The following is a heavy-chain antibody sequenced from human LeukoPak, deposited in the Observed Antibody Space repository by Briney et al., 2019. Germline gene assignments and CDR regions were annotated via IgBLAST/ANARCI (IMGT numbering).Heavy chain of an antibody. V-gene: IGHV3-23*01. CDR2: ISGSGGST. CDR3: AKGRTGYDVTWFDP. J-gene: IGHJ5*02. CDR1: GFTFSSYA. D-gene: IGHD6-13*01. Sequence: PGGSLRLSCAASGFTFSSYAMSWVRQAPGKGLEWVSAISGSGGSTYYADSVKGRFTISRDNSKKTLYLQMNSLRAEDTAVYYCAKGRTGYDVTWFDPWGQGTLVTVSS.